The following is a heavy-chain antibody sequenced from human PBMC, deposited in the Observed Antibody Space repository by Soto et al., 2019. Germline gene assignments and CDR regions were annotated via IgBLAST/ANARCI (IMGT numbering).Heavy chain of an antibody. D-gene: IGHD3-16*01. CDR2: IYSGGGT. Sequence: EVQLVESGGDLVRPGGSLRLSCAASGFTVSSNFMSWVRQAPGKGLEWLSVIYSGGGTYYTDSVKGRFTLSRDDSKNTVYVQMNSRRSDDTAVYYCASGRGFDVWGQGTLVTVSS. J-gene: IGHJ4*02. V-gene: IGHV3-66*01. CDR3: ASGRGFDV. CDR1: GFTVSSNF.